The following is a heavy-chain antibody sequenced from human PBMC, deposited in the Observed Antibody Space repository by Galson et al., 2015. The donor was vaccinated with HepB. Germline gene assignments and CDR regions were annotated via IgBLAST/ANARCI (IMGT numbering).Heavy chain of an antibody. CDR3: AKDRGIYVLRFLEWLTFYFDY. Sequence: SLRLSCAASGFTFSSYAMSWVRQAPGKGLEWVSAISGSGGSTYYADSVKGRFTISRDNSKNTLYLQMNSLRAEDTAVYYCAKDRGIYVLRFLEWLTFYFDYWGQGTLVTVSS. D-gene: IGHD3-3*01. CDR2: ISGSGGST. V-gene: IGHV3-23*01. CDR1: GFTFSSYA. J-gene: IGHJ4*02.